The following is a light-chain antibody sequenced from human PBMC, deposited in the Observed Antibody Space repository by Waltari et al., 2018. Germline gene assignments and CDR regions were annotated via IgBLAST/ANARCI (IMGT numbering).Light chain of an antibody. CDR2: QAS. J-gene: IGKJ4*01. CDR1: QAIGIW. CDR3: QQAHTFPLT. Sequence: DTQMTQFPSAVPAFVVARVTITCRASQAIGIWLAWYQQKPGKAPKLLIYQASTLQSGVPSRFSGSGSGTDFTLTISSLQPEDFATYYCQQAHTFPLTFGGGTKVEIK. V-gene: IGKV1-12*01.